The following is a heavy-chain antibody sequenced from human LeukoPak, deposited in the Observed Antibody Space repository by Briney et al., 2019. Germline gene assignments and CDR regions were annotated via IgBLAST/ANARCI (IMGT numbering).Heavy chain of an antibody. D-gene: IGHD3-3*01. J-gene: IGHJ6*02. CDR1: GYTFTSYG. Sequence: ASVKVSCKASGYTFTSYGISWVRQAPGQGLVWMGWISAYNGNTNYAQKLQGRVTMTTDTSTSTAYMELRSLRSDDTAVYYCAREEWQTYYYYGMDVWGQGTTVTVSS. CDR3: AREEWQTYYYYGMDV. CDR2: ISAYNGNT. V-gene: IGHV1-18*01.